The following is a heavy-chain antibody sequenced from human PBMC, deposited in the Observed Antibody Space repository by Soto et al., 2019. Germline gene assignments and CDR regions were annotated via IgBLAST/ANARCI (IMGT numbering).Heavy chain of an antibody. CDR2: INAGNGNT. CDR3: ARENATCLAFDI. CDR1: GYTFTSYA. J-gene: IGHJ3*02. V-gene: IGHV1-3*01. Sequence: ASVKGSCKASGYTFTSYAMHWVRQAPGQRLEWMGWINAGNGNTKYSQKFQGRVTITRDTSASTAYMELSSLRSEDTAVYYCARENATCLAFDIWGQGSMVTGSS.